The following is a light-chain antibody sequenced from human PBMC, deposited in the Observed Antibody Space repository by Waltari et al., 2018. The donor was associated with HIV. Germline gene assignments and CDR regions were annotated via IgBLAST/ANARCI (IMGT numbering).Light chain of an antibody. CDR1: SSNIGNNY. CDR2: DSD. CDR3: GTRDSSLTEDWV. Sequence: QSVLTQPPSVSAAPGQSVTISCSGSSSNIGNNYVSWYQQHPGTAPNLLSNDSDKRPSGSDDRFSGSKAATSATLAISGLRTGDEAHYYCGTRDSSLTEDWVFGGGTKLNVL. J-gene: IGLJ3*02. V-gene: IGLV1-51*01.